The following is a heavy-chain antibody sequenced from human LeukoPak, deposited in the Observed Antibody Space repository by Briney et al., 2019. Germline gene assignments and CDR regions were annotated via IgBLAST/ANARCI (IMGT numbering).Heavy chain of an antibody. CDR1: GFTFSGSA. CDR2: IKTKAESYAT. D-gene: IGHD4-23*01. V-gene: IGHV3-73*01. Sequence: GGSLKLSCAASGFTFSGSAIHWVRQASGKGLEWVARIKTKAESYATAYVASVKGRFTISRGDSKNTAYLQMDSLKTEDTAMYYCTRLSGGNSDSYYYGLDVWGQGTTVTVSS. CDR3: TRLSGGNSDSYYYGLDV. J-gene: IGHJ6*02.